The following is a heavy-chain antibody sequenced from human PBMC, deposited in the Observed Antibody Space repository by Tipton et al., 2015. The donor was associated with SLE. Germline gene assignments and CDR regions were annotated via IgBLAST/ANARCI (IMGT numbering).Heavy chain of an antibody. CDR3: ARDFGRDFWSGYFD. D-gene: IGHD3-3*01. J-gene: IGHJ4*02. V-gene: IGHV4-39*07. CDR2: IYYSGST. Sequence: TLSLTCTVSGGSISSSSYYWGWIRQPPGKGLEWIGSIYYSGSTYYNPSLKSRVTISVDTSKNQFSLKLSSVTAADTAVYYCARDFGRDFWSGYFDWGQGTLVTVSS. CDR1: GGSISSSSYY.